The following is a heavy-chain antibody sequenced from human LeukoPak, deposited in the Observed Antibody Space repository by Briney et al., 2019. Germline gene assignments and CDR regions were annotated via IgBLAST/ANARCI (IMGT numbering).Heavy chain of an antibody. J-gene: IGHJ4*02. CDR3: AKDLNGYGYHGGLD. CDR2: ISSNGGST. V-gene: IGHV3-64*01. CDR1: GFTFSSYA. Sequence: GGSLRLSCAASGFTFSSYAMHWVRQAPGKGLEYVSAISSNGGSTYYANSVKGRFTISRDNSKNTLYLQMNSLRAEDTAVYYCAKDLNGYGYHGGLDWGQGTLVTVSS. D-gene: IGHD5-18*01.